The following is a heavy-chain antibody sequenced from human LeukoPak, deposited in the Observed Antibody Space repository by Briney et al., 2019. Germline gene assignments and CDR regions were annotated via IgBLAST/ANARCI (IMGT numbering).Heavy chain of an antibody. CDR1: GGSFSGYY. CDR2: INHSGSI. Sequence: SETLSLTCAVYGGSFSGYYWSWIRQPPGKGLEWIGEINHSGSINYNPSLKSRVTISVDTSKNQFSLKLSSVTAADTAVYYCARGDGYTDYWGQGTLVTVSS. CDR3: ARGDGYTDY. J-gene: IGHJ4*02. D-gene: IGHD5-24*01. V-gene: IGHV4-34*01.